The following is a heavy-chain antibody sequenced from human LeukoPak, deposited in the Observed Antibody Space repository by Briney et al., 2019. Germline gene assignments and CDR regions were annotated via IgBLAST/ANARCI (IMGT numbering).Heavy chain of an antibody. V-gene: IGHV3-53*01. Sequence: GGSLRLSCAASGFTVNSNYMSWVRQAPGKGLEWVSIIYSVGSTYYADSVKGRFTISRDNSKNTLYRQMNSLRAEDTAVYYCARGRGASDFWGQGTLVTVSS. CDR3: ARGRGASDF. D-gene: IGHD5-12*01. CDR2: IYSVGST. J-gene: IGHJ4*02. CDR1: GFTVNSNY.